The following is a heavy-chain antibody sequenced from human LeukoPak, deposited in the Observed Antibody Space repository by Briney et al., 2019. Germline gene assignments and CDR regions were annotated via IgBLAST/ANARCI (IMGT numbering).Heavy chain of an antibody. D-gene: IGHD6-19*01. CDR3: ARERIAVAGTLSLFYYYYYYLDV. Sequence: PSETLSLTCTVSGGSISSYYWSWIRQPAGKGLEWIGRIYTSGSSNYNPSLKSRVTMSVGTSKNQFSLKLSSVTAADTAVYYCARERIAVAGTLSLFYYYYYYLDVWGKGTTVTVSS. CDR1: GGSISSYY. CDR2: IYTSGSS. V-gene: IGHV4-4*07. J-gene: IGHJ6*03.